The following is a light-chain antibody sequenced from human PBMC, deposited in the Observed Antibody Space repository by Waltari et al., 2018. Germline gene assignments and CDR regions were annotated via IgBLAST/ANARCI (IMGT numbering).Light chain of an antibody. Sequence: EIVLTQSPGSLSSSPGERVTLSCRASQSVSRALAWYQQKPGQPPRLRIFGASNRATGIPDRCSGSGSGTDFSLTISRLEPEDFAVYYCQHYVRLPATFGQGTKVEIK. CDR2: GAS. V-gene: IGKV3-20*01. J-gene: IGKJ1*01. CDR3: QHYVRLPAT. CDR1: QSVSRA.